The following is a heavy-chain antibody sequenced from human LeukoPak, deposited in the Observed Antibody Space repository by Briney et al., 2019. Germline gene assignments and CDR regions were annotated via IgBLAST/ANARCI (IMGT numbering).Heavy chain of an antibody. J-gene: IGHJ4*02. V-gene: IGHV4-61*02. Sequence: PSETLSLTCTVSGGSISSSSYYWNWLRQPAGKGLEWIGRIYTIGSTNYNPSLKSRVTMSIDTSKNQYSLKVISVTAADAAVYYCARAGDGSGSYDNADYDYWGQGTLVTVSS. CDR1: GGSISSSSYY. D-gene: IGHD3-10*01. CDR3: ARAGDGSGSYDNADYDY. CDR2: IYTIGST.